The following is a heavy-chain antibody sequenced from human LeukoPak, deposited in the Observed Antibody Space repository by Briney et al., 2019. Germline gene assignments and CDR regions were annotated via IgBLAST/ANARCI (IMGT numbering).Heavy chain of an antibody. J-gene: IGHJ4*02. V-gene: IGHV4-34*01. CDR1: GGSISPYS. Sequence: SETLSLTCTVSGGSISPYSWSWIRQPPGKGLEWIGEINHSGSTNYNPSLKSRVTISVDTSKNQFSLKLSSVTAADTAVYYCARRRYYGSGKDFDYWGQGTLVTVSS. D-gene: IGHD3-10*01. CDR3: ARRRYYGSGKDFDY. CDR2: INHSGST.